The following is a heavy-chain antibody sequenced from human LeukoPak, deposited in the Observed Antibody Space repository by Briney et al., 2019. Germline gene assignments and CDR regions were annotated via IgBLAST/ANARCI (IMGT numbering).Heavy chain of an antibody. CDR1: GFTFSSYG. J-gene: IGHJ4*02. D-gene: IGHD6-19*01. CDR2: IWYDGSNK. Sequence: GGSLRLSCAASGFTFSSYGMHWVRQAPGKGLEWVAVIWYDGSNKYYADSVKGRFTISRDNSKNTLYLQMNSLRAEDTAVYYCARGGIAVAGPTCFDYWGQGTLVTVSS. V-gene: IGHV3-33*01. CDR3: ARGGIAVAGPTCFDY.